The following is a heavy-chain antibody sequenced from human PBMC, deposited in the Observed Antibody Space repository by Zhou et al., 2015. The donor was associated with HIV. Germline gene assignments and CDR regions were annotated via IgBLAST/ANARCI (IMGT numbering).Heavy chain of an antibody. D-gene: IGHD7-27*01. CDR2: IIPVFGTT. CDR1: GGSFSTFA. J-gene: IGHJ2*01. V-gene: IGHV1-69*06. Sequence: QVQLVQSGAEVKKPGSSVKVSCTASGGSFSTFAINWVRQAPEQGLEWMGAIIPVFGTTNYAQKLQGRVTISADTSANIAYLELSGLKSEDTAVYYCAREAWGSWYFDLWGRGTLVTVSS. CDR3: AREAWGSWYFDL.